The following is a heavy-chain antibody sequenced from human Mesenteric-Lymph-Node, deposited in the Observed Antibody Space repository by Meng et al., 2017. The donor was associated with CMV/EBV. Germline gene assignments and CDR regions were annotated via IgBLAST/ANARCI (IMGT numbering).Heavy chain of an antibody. CDR3: ARDPKDWELRRGWYYYGMDV. CDR1: GFTFGSYS. D-gene: IGHD1-7*01. J-gene: IGHJ6*02. Sequence: GESLKISCAASGFTFGSYSMDWVRQAPGKGLEWISYIDSSSSTIYYADSVKGRFTISRDNAKNSLSLQMNSLRAEDTAVYYCARDPKDWELRRGWYYYGMDVWGQGTTVTVSS. CDR2: IDSSSSTI. V-gene: IGHV3-48*04.